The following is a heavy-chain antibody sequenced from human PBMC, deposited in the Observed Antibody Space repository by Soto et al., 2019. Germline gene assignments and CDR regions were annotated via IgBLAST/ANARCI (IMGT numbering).Heavy chain of an antibody. CDR3: ARDGAVVTNRDYALDV. CDR2: IYYGGST. J-gene: IGHJ6*02. V-gene: IGHV4-30-4*01. Sequence: NPSETLSLTCTVSGGSINSGEYYWSWIRQPPGKDLEWIGYIYYGGSTSYNPSLKSRVTISADTSKNQFALKLNSVTAADTAVYYCARDGAVVTNRDYALDVWGQGTTVTVSS. CDR1: GGSINSGEYY. D-gene: IGHD2-21*02.